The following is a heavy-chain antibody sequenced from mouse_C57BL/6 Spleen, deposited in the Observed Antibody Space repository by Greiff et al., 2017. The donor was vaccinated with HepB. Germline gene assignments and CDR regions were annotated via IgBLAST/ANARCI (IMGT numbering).Heavy chain of an antibody. CDR2: IDPSDSYT. Sequence: VQLQQSGAELVKPGASVKLSCKASAYTFTSYWMQWVKQRPGQGLEWIGEIDPSDSYTNYNQKFKGKATFTVDTSSSTAYMQLSSLTSEDSAVYDCARNDDYCSFDYWGQGTTLTVSS. J-gene: IGHJ2*01. CDR1: AYTFTSYW. D-gene: IGHD2-3*01. CDR3: ARNDDYCSFDY. V-gene: IGHV1-50*01.